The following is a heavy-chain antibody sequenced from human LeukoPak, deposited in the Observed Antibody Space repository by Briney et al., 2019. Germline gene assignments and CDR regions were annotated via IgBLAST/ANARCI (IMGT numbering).Heavy chain of an antibody. CDR2: IYHSGST. Sequence: SETLSLTCAVSGYSISSGYYWGWIRQPPGKGLEWIGSIYHSGSTYYNPSLKSRVTISVDTSKNQFSLKLSSVTAADTAVYYCARDNQLPGESDPWGQGTLVTVSS. CDR3: ARDNQLPGESDP. V-gene: IGHV4-38-2*02. D-gene: IGHD2-2*01. CDR1: GYSISSGYY. J-gene: IGHJ5*02.